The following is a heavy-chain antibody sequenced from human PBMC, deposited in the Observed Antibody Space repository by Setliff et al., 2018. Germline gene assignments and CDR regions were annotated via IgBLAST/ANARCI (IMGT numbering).Heavy chain of an antibody. V-gene: IGHV1-46*01. Sequence: ASVKVSCKASGYTFTSYYMNWVRQAPGQGLEWVGIINPRGGSTSHAQKFQGRVTMTRDTSTSTVYMETSSLRSEDTAVYYCVRSQQLSGWWFDPCGQGTLVTVSS. D-gene: IGHD6-13*01. CDR2: INPRGGST. CDR3: VRSQQLSGWWFDP. CDR1: GYTFTSYY. J-gene: IGHJ5*02.